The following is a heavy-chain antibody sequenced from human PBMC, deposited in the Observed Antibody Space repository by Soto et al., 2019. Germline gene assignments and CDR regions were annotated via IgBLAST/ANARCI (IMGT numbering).Heavy chain of an antibody. J-gene: IGHJ4*02. CDR1: GGSISLYY. V-gene: IGHV4-59*01. CDR2: IYSSGST. Sequence: QVQLQESGPGLVKPSETLSLTCTVSGGSISLYYWNWIRQPPGKGLEWIGKIYSSGSTTYNPSFKSRVTMSVDTSKNQFSLKLGSVTAADTAIYYCARYVLRGLIGAFDFWGQGTLVTVSS. D-gene: IGHD3-10*01. CDR3: ARYVLRGLIGAFDF.